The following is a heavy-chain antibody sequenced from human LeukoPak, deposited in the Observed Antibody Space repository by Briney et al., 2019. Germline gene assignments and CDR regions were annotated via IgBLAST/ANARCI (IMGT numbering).Heavy chain of an antibody. V-gene: IGHV3-23*01. CDR3: AKAEWLQLRWFSGFDY. CDR1: GFTFGDHT. D-gene: IGHD5-24*01. J-gene: IGHJ4*02. CDR2: ISCHGGST. Sequence: GGSLTLSCTASGFTFGDHTMSWVRQTPGQGLEWVSAISCHGGSTFYADSVKGRFTISRDNSKNTLYLQMSSLRAEDTAVYYCAKAEWLQLRWFSGFDYWGQGTLVTVSS.